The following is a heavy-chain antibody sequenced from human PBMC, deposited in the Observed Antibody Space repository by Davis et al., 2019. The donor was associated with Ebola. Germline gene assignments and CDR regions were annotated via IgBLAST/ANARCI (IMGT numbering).Heavy chain of an antibody. V-gene: IGHV1-69*13. D-gene: IGHD2-15*01. CDR2: IIHVFRTA. J-gene: IGHJ4*02. CDR1: GDTLTSYA. Sequence: SVKVSCKAVGDTLTSYAMTSVPQAPGQGLEWVGGIIHVFRTANYAQKFQGSVTITADESTRTAYMELNGLRSEDTAVYYCAHLGPQRYCSGGGCHGYLDYWGQGTLVTVSS. CDR3: AHLGPQRYCSGGGCHGYLDY.